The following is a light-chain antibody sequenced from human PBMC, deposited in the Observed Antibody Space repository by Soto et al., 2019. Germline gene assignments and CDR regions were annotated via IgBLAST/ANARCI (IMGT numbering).Light chain of an antibody. Sequence: SYELTQPPSVSVSPGQTAVITCSGDKLGNKYASWYQQKPGQSPVLVIYQDTKRPSGIPERFSGSNSGNTATLTISGTQAMDEADYYCQAWDSSADVFGTGTKGTVL. CDR1: KLGNKY. J-gene: IGLJ1*01. V-gene: IGLV3-1*01. CDR3: QAWDSSADV. CDR2: QDT.